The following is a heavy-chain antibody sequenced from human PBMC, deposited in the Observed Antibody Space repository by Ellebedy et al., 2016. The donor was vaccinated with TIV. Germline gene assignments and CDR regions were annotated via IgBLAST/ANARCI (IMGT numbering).Heavy chain of an antibody. J-gene: IGHJ3*02. CDR1: GFTFSSYA. CDR2: ISGSGVST. V-gene: IGHV3-23*01. CDR3: SSSGRRAFDI. Sequence: GGSLRLSCEASGFTFSSYAMSWVRQAPGKGLEWVSAISGSGVSTYYADSVKGRFTISRDNSKNTLFLQMNSLRAEDTAVYYCSSSGRRAFDIWGQGTMVTVSS. D-gene: IGHD6-19*01.